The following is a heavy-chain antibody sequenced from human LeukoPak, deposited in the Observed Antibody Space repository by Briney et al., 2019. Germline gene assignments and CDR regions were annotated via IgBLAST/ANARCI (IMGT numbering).Heavy chain of an antibody. D-gene: IGHD4-17*01. Sequence: GGSLRLSCAASGFTFSSYSMNWVRQAPGKGLEWVSSISSSSSYIYYADSVKGRFTISRDNAKNSLYLQMNSLRAEDMAVYYCARDSDYGDYVIDYWGQGTLVTVSS. CDR1: GFTFSSYS. V-gene: IGHV3-21*01. CDR2: ISSSSSYI. J-gene: IGHJ4*02. CDR3: ARDSDYGDYVIDY.